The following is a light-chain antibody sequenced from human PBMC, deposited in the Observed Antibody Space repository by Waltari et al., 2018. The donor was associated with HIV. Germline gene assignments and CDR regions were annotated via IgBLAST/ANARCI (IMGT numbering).Light chain of an antibody. Sequence: SYKLTQPPSVSGSIGQMAMITGSGEALPKKYAFWYQQKPGQIPVLGIKKDTERPSGIPERFSGSSSGTKVTLTISGVQADDEADYYCSSYTSSSTRVVFGGGTKLTVL. CDR1: ALPKKY. CDR3: SSYTSSSTRVV. J-gene: IGLJ2*01. CDR2: KDT. V-gene: IGLV3-16*01.